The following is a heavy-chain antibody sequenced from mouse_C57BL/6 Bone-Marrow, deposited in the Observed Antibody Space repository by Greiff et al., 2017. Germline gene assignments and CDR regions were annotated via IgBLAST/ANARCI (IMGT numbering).Heavy chain of an antibody. CDR2: ISNLAYSI. CDR1: GFTFSDYG. Sequence: EVQRVESGGGLVQPGGSLKLSCAASGFTFSDYGMAWVRQAPRKGPEWVAFISNLAYSIYYADTVTGRFTIARENAKNTRYLEMSRLRSEDTAMYYCARLLLPLYYYAMDYWGQGTSVTVSS. D-gene: IGHD1-1*01. J-gene: IGHJ4*01. CDR3: ARLLLPLYYYAMDY. V-gene: IGHV5-15*01.